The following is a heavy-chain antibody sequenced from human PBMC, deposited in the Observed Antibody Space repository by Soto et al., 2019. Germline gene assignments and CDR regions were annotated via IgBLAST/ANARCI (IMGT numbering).Heavy chain of an antibody. V-gene: IGHV4-4*02. CDR3: ARKGITIFGVVGHYGMDV. J-gene: IGHJ6*02. D-gene: IGHD3-3*01. CDR1: GGSISSSNW. CDR2: IYHSGST. Sequence: SETLSLTCAVSGGSISSSNWWRWVRQPPGKGLEWIGEIYHSGSTNYNPSLKSRVTISVDKSKNQFSLKLSSVTAADTAVYYCARKGITIFGVVGHYGMDVWGQGTTVTVSS.